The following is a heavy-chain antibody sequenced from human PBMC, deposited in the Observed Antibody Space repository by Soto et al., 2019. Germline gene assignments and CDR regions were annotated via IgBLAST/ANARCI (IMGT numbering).Heavy chain of an antibody. CDR3: ARVGFGELLWSYFDY. D-gene: IGHD3-10*01. J-gene: IGHJ4*02. V-gene: IGHV3-30-3*01. CDR2: ISYDGSNK. Sequence: GGSLRLSCAASGFTFSSYAMHWVRQAPGKGLEWVAVISYDGSNKYYADSVKGRFTISRDNSKNTLYLQMNSLRAEDTAVYYCARVGFGELLWSYFDYWGQGTLVTVSS. CDR1: GFTFSSYA.